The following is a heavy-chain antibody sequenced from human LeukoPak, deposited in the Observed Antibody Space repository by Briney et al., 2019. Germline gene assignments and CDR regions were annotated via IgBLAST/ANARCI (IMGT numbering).Heavy chain of an antibody. CDR3: ATDRGGSYHAFDI. V-gene: IGHV1-18*01. D-gene: IGHD1-26*01. Sequence: ASVKVSCKASGYTFTSYGISWVRQAPGQGLEWMGWISAYNGNTNYAQKFQGRVTMTEDTSTDTAYMELSSLRSEDTAVYYCATDRGGSYHAFDIWGQGTMVTVSS. J-gene: IGHJ3*02. CDR2: ISAYNGNT. CDR1: GYTFTSYG.